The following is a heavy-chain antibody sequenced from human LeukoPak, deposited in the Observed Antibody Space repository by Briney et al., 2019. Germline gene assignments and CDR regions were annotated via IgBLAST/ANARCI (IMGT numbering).Heavy chain of an antibody. V-gene: IGHV3-23*01. D-gene: IGHD2-2*03. J-gene: IGHJ4*02. CDR1: GFTFSSYA. Sequence: GGSLRLSCAASGFTFSSYAMSWVRQAPGKGLEWVSAISGSGGSTYYADSVKGRFTISRDNSRNTLYLQMNSLRAEDTAVYYCAKARPAGYCSSTSCYSSADYWGQGTLVTVSS. CDR3: AKARPAGYCSSTSCYSSADY. CDR2: ISGSGGST.